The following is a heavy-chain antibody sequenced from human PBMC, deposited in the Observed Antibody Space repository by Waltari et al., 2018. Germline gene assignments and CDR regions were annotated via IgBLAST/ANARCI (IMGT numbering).Heavy chain of an antibody. CDR1: GGSLGRRSYF. V-gene: IGHV4-39*01. J-gene: IGHJ6*03. CDR3: AREVPRNGYIGLIYYYMDV. D-gene: IGHD5-12*01. CDR2: IYYSGST. Sequence: QLQLQESGPGLVKPSETLSLTCTVSGGSLGRRSYFWDWIRQPPGKGLEWIGSIYYSGSTYYNLSLKSRVTISVDRSTNQVSLKLTSVTAADTAVYFCAREVPRNGYIGLIYYYMDVWGKGTTVTVSS.